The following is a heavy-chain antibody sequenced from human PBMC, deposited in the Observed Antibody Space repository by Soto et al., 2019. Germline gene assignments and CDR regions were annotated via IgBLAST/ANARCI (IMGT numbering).Heavy chain of an antibody. CDR1: GFTFSSYA. CDR3: AKGRKCSGGSCYFDY. CDR2: ISGSGGST. J-gene: IGHJ4*02. Sequence: RRLSCAASGFTFSSYAMSWVRQAPGKGLEWVSAISGSGGSTYYADSVKGRFTISRDNSKNTLYLQMNSLRAEDTAVYYCAKGRKCSGGSCYFDYWGQGTLVTVSS. D-gene: IGHD2-15*01. V-gene: IGHV3-23*01.